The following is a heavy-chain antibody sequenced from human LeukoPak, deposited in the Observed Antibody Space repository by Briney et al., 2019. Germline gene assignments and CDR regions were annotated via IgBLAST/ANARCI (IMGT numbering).Heavy chain of an antibody. Sequence: ASVKVSCKASGYTFTSYYMHWVRQAPGQGLEWMGIINPSGGSTSYAQKFQGRVTMTRDTSIRTVYMELSRLRSDDTAVYYCARARWDRARYFDYWGQGTLVTVSS. D-gene: IGHD1-26*01. CDR1: GYTFTSYY. CDR3: ARARWDRARYFDY. V-gene: IGHV1-46*01. J-gene: IGHJ4*02. CDR2: INPSGGST.